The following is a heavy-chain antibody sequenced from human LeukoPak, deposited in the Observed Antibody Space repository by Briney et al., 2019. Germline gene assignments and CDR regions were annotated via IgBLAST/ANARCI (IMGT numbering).Heavy chain of an antibody. CDR3: AKDLGSGRRGYFDY. CDR2: IKQDGSEK. Sequence: GGSLKLSCIASGLTLSNYWMIWVRQAPGKGLQWVAKIKQDGSEKYYVDSVKGRFTISRDNAENSLYLQMNSLRVEDTAVYYCAKDLGSGRRGYFDYWGQGILVTVSS. CDR1: GLTLSNYW. D-gene: IGHD6-19*01. J-gene: IGHJ4*02. V-gene: IGHV3-7*03.